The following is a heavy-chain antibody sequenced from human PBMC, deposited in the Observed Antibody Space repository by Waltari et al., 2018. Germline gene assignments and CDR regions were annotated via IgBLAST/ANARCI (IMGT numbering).Heavy chain of an antibody. CDR2: IIPIFGTA. D-gene: IGHD2-2*01. V-gene: IGHV1-69*12. J-gene: IGHJ3*02. CDR1: GDTFSSYA. Sequence: QVQLVQSGAEVKKPGSSVKVSCKASGDTFSSYAISWVRQAPGQGLEWMGGIIPIFGTANYAQKFLGRVTITADESTSTAYMELSSLRSEDTAVYYCARARFSVVPAANKDAFDIWGQGTMVTVSS. CDR3: ARARFSVVPAANKDAFDI.